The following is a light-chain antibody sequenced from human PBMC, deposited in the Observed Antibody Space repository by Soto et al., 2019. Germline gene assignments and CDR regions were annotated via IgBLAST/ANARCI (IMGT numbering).Light chain of an antibody. V-gene: IGKV1-5*03. CDR2: KAS. CDR3: QQSYSSPPT. J-gene: IGKJ1*01. Sequence: TITCRASQTIDSWLSWYQQRPGKPPNLLIYKASTLASGVPSRFSGSGSGTEFTLTISGLQPDDFVTYYCQQSYSSPPTFGQGTKVDIK. CDR1: QTIDSW.